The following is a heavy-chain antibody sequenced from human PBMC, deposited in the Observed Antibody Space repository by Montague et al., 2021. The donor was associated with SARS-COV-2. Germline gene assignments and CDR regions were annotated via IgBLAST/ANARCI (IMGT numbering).Heavy chain of an antibody. CDR2: ISYDGSNK. CDR3: ARGYSGSYYSYFDY. J-gene: IGHJ4*02. Sequence: YLRLSCAASGFTFSSYAMHWVRQAPGKGLEWVAVISYDGSNKYYVDSVKGRFTISRDNSKNTLYLQMNSLRAEDTAVYYCARGYSGSYYSYFDYWGQGTLVTVSS. V-gene: IGHV3-30*04. CDR1: GFTFSSYA. D-gene: IGHD1-26*01.